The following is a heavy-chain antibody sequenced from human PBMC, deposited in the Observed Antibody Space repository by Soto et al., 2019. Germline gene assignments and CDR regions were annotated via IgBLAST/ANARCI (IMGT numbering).Heavy chain of an antibody. CDR3: ASRDFGVVISDYYYYYMDV. J-gene: IGHJ6*03. CDR1: GGTFSSYT. CDR2: IIPILGIA. V-gene: IGHV1-69*02. Sequence: SVKVSCKASGGTFSSYTISWVRQAPGQGLEWMGRIIPILGIANYAQKFQGRVTITADKSTSTAYMELSSLRSEDTAVYYCASRDFGVVISDYYYYYMDVWGKGTTVTVSS. D-gene: IGHD3-3*01.